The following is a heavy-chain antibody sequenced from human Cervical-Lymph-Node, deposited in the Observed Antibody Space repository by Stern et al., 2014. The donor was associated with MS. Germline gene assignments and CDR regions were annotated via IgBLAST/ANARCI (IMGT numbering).Heavy chain of an antibody. CDR3: ARDGYYYYGMDV. V-gene: IGHV4-59*01. CDR1: GGSISSYY. CDR2: IYYSGST. J-gene: IGHJ6*02. Sequence: VQLLESGPGLVKPSETLSLTCTVSGGSISSYYWSWIRQPPGKGLEWIGYIYYSGSTNYNPSLKSRVTISVDTSKNQFSLKLSSVTAADTAVYYCARDGYYYYGMDVWGQGTTVTVSS.